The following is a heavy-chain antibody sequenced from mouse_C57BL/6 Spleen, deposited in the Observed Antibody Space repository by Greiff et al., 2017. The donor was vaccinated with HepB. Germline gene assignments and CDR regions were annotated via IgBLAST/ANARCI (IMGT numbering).Heavy chain of an antibody. D-gene: IGHD4-1*01. CDR1: GFSFNTYA. V-gene: IGHV10-1*01. Sequence: EVKLLESGGGLVQPKGSLKLSCAASGFSFNTYAMNWVRQAPGKGLEWVARIRSKSNNYATYYADSVKDRFTISRDDSESMLYLQMNNLKTEDTAMYYCVRANWDRYYAMDYWGQGTSVTVSS. CDR3: VRANWDRYYAMDY. CDR2: IRSKSNNYAT. J-gene: IGHJ4*01.